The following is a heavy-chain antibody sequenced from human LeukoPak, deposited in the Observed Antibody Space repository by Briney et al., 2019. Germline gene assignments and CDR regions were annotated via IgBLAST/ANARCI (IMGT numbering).Heavy chain of an antibody. CDR1: GRSISSGSYY. CDR3: ARDAEDAFDI. CDR2: IYTNGST. V-gene: IGHV4-61*02. J-gene: IGHJ3*02. Sequence: PSETLSLTCTVSGRSISSGSYYWSWIRQPAGKGLEWIGRIYTNGSTNYNPSLKSRVTISVDTSKNQFSLKLSSVTAADTAVYYCARDAEDAFDIWGQGTMVTVSS.